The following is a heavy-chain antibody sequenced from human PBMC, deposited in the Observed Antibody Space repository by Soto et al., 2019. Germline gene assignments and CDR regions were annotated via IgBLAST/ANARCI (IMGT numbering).Heavy chain of an antibody. Sequence: EVKLVESGGGLVQPGGSLRLSCAASGFTVSDYYMTWVRQAPGKGLEWVSLLYSGGSTIYADSVKGRVTISRNSSKNTLDLQMNSLRVEDTAVYYCARATVGASDFGFDSWGQGTLVTISS. CDR3: ARATVGASDFGFDS. CDR1: GFTVSDYY. CDR2: LYSGGST. D-gene: IGHD1-26*01. J-gene: IGHJ4*02. V-gene: IGHV3-53*01.